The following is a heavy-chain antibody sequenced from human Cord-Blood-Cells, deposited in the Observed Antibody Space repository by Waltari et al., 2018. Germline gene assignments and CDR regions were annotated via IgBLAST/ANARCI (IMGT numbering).Heavy chain of an antibody. CDR3: VFSGYDDAFDI. V-gene: IGHV1-69*09. D-gene: IGHD5-12*01. Sequence: QVQLVQSGAEVKKPGSSVKVSCKASGGTFSSYAISWVRQAPGQGLEWMGRISPILGIANYAQKFQGRVTITADKSTSTAYMELSSLRSEDTAVYYCVFSGYDDAFDIWGQGTMVTVSS. CDR2: ISPILGIA. CDR1: GGTFSSYA. J-gene: IGHJ3*02.